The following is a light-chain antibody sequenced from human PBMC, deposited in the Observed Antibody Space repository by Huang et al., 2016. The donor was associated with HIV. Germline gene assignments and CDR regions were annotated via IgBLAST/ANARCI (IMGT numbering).Light chain of an antibody. V-gene: IGKV3-15*01. CDR2: STS. Sequence: VMMQSPASLSVSPGEGATLSCRASQSIGTNLAWYQQKPGQAPSLLIYSTSTRATGVPARFSGSGSGTQFTLTISFLQSEDFAVYYCQQYNDWPRTFGQGTKVEIK. CDR1: QSIGTN. CDR3: QQYNDWPRT. J-gene: IGKJ1*01.